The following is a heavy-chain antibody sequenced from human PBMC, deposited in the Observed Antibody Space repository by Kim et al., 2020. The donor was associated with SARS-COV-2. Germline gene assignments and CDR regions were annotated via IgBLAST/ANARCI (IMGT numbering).Heavy chain of an antibody. J-gene: IGHJ5*02. V-gene: IGHV4-4*02. D-gene: IGHD2-2*01. CDR3: ARVLGGCSSSSCFLSS. Sequence: PSLKSRVTISTDQSQNQFSLKMISVTAADTAVYYCARVLGGCSSSSCFLSSWGQGTLVTVSS.